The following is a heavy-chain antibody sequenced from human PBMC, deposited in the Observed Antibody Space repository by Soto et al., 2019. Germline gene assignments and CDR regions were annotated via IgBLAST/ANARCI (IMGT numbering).Heavy chain of an antibody. J-gene: IGHJ6*02. V-gene: IGHV4-59*11. Sequence: SETLSLTCTVSGGSISSHYWSWVRQAPGKGLEWIGHIYYRGSTNYNPSLRSRSTISVDTSENQFSLKLNSVTTADTAVYYCARVGYSYGPDYYYGMDVWGQGTTVTVSS. CDR2: IYYRGST. D-gene: IGHD5-18*01. CDR1: GGSISSHY. CDR3: ARVGYSYGPDYYYGMDV.